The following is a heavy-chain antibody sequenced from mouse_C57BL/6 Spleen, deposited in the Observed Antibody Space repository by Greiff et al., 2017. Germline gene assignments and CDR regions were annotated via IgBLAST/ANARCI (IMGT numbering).Heavy chain of an antibody. V-gene: IGHV1-82*01. D-gene: IGHD1-1*01. CDR3: ARSGGNYYGSSYAMDY. CDR2: IYPGDGDT. J-gene: IGHJ4*01. CDR1: GYAFSSSW. Sequence: QVQLQQSGPELVTPGASVKISCKASGYAFSSSWMNWVKQRPGKGLEWIGRIYPGDGDTNYNGKLKGKATLTADKSSSTAYMQLSSLTSEDSAVYFCARSGGNYYGSSYAMDYWGQGTSVTVSA.